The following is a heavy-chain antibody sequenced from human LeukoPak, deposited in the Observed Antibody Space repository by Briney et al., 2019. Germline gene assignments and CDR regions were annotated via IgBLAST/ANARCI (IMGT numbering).Heavy chain of an antibody. CDR3: ARAPRSYYYYYYMDV. CDR2: IIPIFGTA. Sequence: ASVKVSCKASGGTFSSYAISWVRQAPGQGLEWMGGIIPIFGTANYAQKFQGRVTITTDESTSKAYMELSSLRSEDTAVYYCARAPRSYYYYYYMDVWGKGTTVTVSS. J-gene: IGHJ6*03. V-gene: IGHV1-69*05. CDR1: GGTFSSYA.